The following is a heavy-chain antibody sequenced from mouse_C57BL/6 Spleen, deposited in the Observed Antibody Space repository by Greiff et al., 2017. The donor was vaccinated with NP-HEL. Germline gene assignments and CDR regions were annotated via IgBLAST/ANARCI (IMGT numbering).Heavy chain of an antibody. CDR3: ARPTTVVAKGYFDV. CDR1: GFTFSDYG. D-gene: IGHD1-1*01. J-gene: IGHJ1*03. Sequence: EVKLMESGGGLVKPGGSLKLSCAASGFTFSDYGMHWVRQAPEKGLEWVAYISSGSSTIYYADTVKGRFTISRDNAKNTLFLQMTSLRSEDTAMYYCARPTTVVAKGYFDVWGTGTTVTVSS. CDR2: ISSGSSTI. V-gene: IGHV5-17*01.